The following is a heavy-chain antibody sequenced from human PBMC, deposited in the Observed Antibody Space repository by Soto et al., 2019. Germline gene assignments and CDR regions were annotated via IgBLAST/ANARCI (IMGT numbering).Heavy chain of an antibody. D-gene: IGHD4-4*01. CDR2: IGSRGETYAT. CDR1: GFTFVASA. V-gene: IGHV3-73*01. Sequence: GGSLRLSCAASGFTFVASALQWVRQASGKGLEWLGRIGSRGETYATTYAASVKGRFTISRDDSKKTAYLQMNSLESEDTAVYYCTTAQYDYWGQGTLVTVSS. CDR3: TTAQYDY. J-gene: IGHJ4*02.